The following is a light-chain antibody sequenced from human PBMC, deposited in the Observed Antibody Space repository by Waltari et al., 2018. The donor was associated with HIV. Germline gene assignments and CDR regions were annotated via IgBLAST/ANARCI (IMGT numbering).Light chain of an antibody. Sequence: ELTQPPSVSVSPGQTASITCSGHKLENKYACWYQQKPGQSPVLVIYLDNKRPSGIPERFSGSNSGNTATLTIRGTQAMDEADYYCQTWDSNTYVFGPGTKVTVL. CDR3: QTWDSNTYV. CDR1: KLENKY. V-gene: IGLV3-1*01. J-gene: IGLJ1*01. CDR2: LDN.